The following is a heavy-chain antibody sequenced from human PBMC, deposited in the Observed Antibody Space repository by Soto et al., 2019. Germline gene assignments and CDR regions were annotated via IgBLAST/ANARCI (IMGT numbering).Heavy chain of an antibody. V-gene: IGHV3-30-3*01. D-gene: IGHD3-22*01. CDR1: GFTFSSYA. CDR2: ISYDGSNK. J-gene: IGHJ4*02. Sequence: QVQLVESGGGVVQPGRSLRLSCAASGFTFSSYAMHWVRQAPGKGLEWVAVISYDGSNKYYADSVKGRFTISRDNSKNTLYLKMNSLRAEDTAVYYCAREGEVIWGLYEDWGQGTLVTVSS. CDR3: AREGEVIWGLYED.